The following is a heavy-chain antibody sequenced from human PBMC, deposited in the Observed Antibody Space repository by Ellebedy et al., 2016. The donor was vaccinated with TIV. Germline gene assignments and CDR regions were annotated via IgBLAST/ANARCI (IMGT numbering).Heavy chain of an antibody. J-gene: IGHJ6*02. CDR3: ARDPLVATPQGTYYYYGLDV. CDR1: GFTVSSNY. Sequence: GESLKISCAASGFTVSSNYMSWVRQAPGTGLEWVSLIYSDGSTYYADSVKGRFIVSRDNSKNTLYLQMNSLRVEDAALYFCARDPLVATPQGTYYYYGLDVWGQGTTVTVSS. CDR2: IYSDGST. D-gene: IGHD2-15*01. V-gene: IGHV3-66*01.